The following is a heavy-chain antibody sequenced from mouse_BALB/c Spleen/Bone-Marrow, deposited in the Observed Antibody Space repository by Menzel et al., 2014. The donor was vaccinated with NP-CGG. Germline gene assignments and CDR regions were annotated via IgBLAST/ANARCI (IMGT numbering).Heavy chain of an antibody. V-gene: IGHV7-1*02. CDR3: ARDYYGSSYWYFDV. D-gene: IGHD1-1*01. Sequence: EVKVVEPGGGLVQPGGSLRLSCATSGFTFSDFYMEWVRQPPGKRLEWIAASRNKANDYTTEYSASVKGRFIVSRDASQSILYLQMNALRAEDTAIYYCARDYYGSSYWYFDVWGAGTTVTVSS. CDR1: GFTFSDFY. J-gene: IGHJ1*01. CDR2: SRNKANDYTT.